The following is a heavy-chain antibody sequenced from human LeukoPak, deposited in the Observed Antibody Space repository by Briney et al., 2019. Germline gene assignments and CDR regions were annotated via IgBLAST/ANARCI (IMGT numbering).Heavy chain of an antibody. Sequence: PSETLSLTCTVSGGSISSSSYYWGWIRQPPGKGLEWIGSIYYSGSTYYNPSLKSRVTISVDTSKNQFSLKLSSVTAADTAVYYCARVSIAYGYCSGGSCYSPRNFDYWGQGTQVTVSS. V-gene: IGHV4-39*01. D-gene: IGHD2-15*01. J-gene: IGHJ4*02. CDR2: IYYSGST. CDR3: ARVSIAYGYCSGGSCYSPRNFDY. CDR1: GGSISSSSYY.